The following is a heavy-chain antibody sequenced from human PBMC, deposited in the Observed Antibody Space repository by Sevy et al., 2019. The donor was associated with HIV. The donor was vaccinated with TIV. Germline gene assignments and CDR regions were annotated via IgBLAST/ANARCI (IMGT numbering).Heavy chain of an antibody. CDR3: AKAADDSSGYFGIAFDY. J-gene: IGHJ4*02. CDR2: ISYDGSNK. V-gene: IGHV3-30*18. CDR1: GFTFSSYG. Sequence: GGSLRLSCAASGFTFSSYGMYWVRQAPGKGLEWVAVISYDGSNKYYADSVKGRFTISRDNSKNTLYLQMNSLRAEDTAVYYCAKAADDSSGYFGIAFDYWGQGTLVTVSS. D-gene: IGHD3-22*01.